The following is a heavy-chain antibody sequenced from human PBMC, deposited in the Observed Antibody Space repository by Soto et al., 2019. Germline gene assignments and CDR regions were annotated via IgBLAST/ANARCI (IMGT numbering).Heavy chain of an antibody. CDR2: VYYTGST. J-gene: IGHJ1*01. V-gene: IGHV4-31*03. D-gene: IGHD6-19*01. CDR1: GGSISSGGYY. CDR3: AREYSSGWYGYFQH. Sequence: QVQLQESGPGLVKPSQTLSLTCTVSGGSISSGGYYWSWIRQYPGLGLEWIGAVYYTGSTYYKRPLKSRVTMSVDTSRNQFSLMLKSVTAADTAVYYCAREYSSGWYGYFQHWGQGTLVTVAS.